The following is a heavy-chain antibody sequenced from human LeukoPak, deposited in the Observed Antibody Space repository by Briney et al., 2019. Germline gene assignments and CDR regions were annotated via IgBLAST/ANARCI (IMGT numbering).Heavy chain of an antibody. J-gene: IGHJ4*02. V-gene: IGHV4-59*08. CDR2: IYYSGST. CDR3: ASMDSAMALGY. Sequence: SETLSLTCTVSGGSISSYYWSWIRQPPGKGLERIGFIYYSGSTHYNPSLKSRVIISVDTSKNQFSLRLTSVTAADTAVYYCASMDSAMALGYWGQGTLVTVSS. D-gene: IGHD5-18*01. CDR1: GGSISSYY.